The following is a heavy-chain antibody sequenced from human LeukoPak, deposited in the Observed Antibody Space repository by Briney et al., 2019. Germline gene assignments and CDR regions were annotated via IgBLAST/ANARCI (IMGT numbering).Heavy chain of an antibody. CDR1: GFTFSSYG. V-gene: IGHV3-30*02. J-gene: IGHJ4*02. CDR3: AKDLVRGSSWYASHFDY. Sequence: GGSLRLSCAASGFTFSSYGMHWVRRAPGKGLEWVAFIRYDGSNKYYADSVKGRFTISRDNSKNTLYLQMNSLRAEDTAVYYCAKDLVRGSSWYASHFDYWGQGTLVTVSS. D-gene: IGHD6-13*01. CDR2: IRYDGSNK.